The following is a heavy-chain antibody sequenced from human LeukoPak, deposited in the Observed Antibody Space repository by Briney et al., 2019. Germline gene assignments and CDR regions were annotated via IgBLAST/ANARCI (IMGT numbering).Heavy chain of an antibody. D-gene: IGHD1-1*01. V-gene: IGHV3-23*01. Sequence: AGSLRLSCAASGFTFSSYAMNWVRQAPGKGLEWVSAISGGGNSTYYADSLKGWFTISRDNSKNTLYLQMNSLRAEDTAVYYCAKDLGTLSRPDGMDVWGQGTTVTTSS. CDR2: ISGGGNST. J-gene: IGHJ6*02. CDR3: AKDLGTLSRPDGMDV. CDR1: GFTFSSYA.